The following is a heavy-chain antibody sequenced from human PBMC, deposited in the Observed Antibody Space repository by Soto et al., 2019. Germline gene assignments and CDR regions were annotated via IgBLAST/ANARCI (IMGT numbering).Heavy chain of an antibody. CDR2: IIPIFGTA. Sequence: AASVKVSCKASGGTFSSYAISWVRQAPGQGLEWMGGIIPIFGTANYAQKFQGRVTITADESTSTAYMELSSLRSEDTAVYYCARITGTTSSDFDYWGQGTLVTVSS. D-gene: IGHD1-7*01. CDR3: ARITGTTSSDFDY. CDR1: GGTFSSYA. J-gene: IGHJ4*02. V-gene: IGHV1-69*13.